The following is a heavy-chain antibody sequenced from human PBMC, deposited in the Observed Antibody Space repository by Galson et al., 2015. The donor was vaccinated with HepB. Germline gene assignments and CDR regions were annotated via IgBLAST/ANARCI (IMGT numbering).Heavy chain of an antibody. CDR2: MSGNGGTT. Sequence: SLRLSCAASGFTFSSSYMTWVRQAPGQGLEWASTMSGNGGTTYYADSVTGRSTISRDNSQNTLFLQMNGLRAEDTAVYFCATDFVLTASRPGQFECWGQGTLVTGSS. J-gene: IGHJ4*02. V-gene: IGHV3-23*01. CDR1: GFTFSSSY. CDR3: ATDFVLTASRPGQFEC. D-gene: IGHD6-6*01.